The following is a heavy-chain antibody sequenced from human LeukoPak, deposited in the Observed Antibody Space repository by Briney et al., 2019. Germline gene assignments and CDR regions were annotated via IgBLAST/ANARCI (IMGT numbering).Heavy chain of an antibody. V-gene: IGHV1-69*05. CDR3: ARYRAYCSGGSCYYNWFDP. D-gene: IGHD2-15*01. Sequence: SVKVSCKASGGTFSSYAISWVRQAPGQGLEWMGGIITIFGTANYAQRFQGRVTITTDESTSTAYMELSSLRSEDTAVYYCARYRAYCSGGSCYYNWFDPWGQGTLVTVSS. CDR2: IITIFGTA. J-gene: IGHJ5*02. CDR1: GGTFSSYA.